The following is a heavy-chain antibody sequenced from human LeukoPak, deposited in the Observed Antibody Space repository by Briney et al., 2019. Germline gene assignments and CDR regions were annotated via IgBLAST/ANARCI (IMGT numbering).Heavy chain of an antibody. V-gene: IGHV4-59*08. Sequence: SETLSLTCTVSGGSLITYYWSWIRQPPGKGLEWIGYIHYSGSTNYNPSLKSRLIIPVDTSKNQFSLKMRSVTAADTAVYFCARHYGDYAFDYWGQGNPVTVSS. CDR2: IHYSGST. CDR3: ARHYGDYAFDY. J-gene: IGHJ4*02. D-gene: IGHD4-17*01. CDR1: GGSLITYY.